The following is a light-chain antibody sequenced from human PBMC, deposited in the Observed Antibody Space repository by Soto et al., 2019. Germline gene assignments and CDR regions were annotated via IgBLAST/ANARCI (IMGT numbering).Light chain of an antibody. CDR1: SSNIGAGYD. CDR3: QSYDSSLSGSRVV. CDR2: GNS. Sequence: QAVVTQPPSVSGAPGQRVTISCTGSSSNIGAGYDVHWYQQLPGTAPKLLIYGNSNRPSGVPDRISGSKSGTSASLAITGLQAEDEADYYCQSYDSSLSGSRVVFGGGTKLTVL. J-gene: IGLJ2*01. V-gene: IGLV1-40*01.